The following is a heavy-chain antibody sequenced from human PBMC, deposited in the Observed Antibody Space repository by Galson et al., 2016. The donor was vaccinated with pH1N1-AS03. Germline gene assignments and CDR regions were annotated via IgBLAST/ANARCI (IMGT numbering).Heavy chain of an antibody. J-gene: IGHJ6*04. CDR1: GFTVSRND. D-gene: IGHD2-15*01. V-gene: IGHV3-13*01. CDR3: AVRGYVSGTHGLDV. Sequence: SLRLSCAASGFTVSRNDTHWVRQATGKGLEWVSIIAATGPTHYADSVKGRFTISREIPQNSLYLQMDSLRAADTAVYYCAVRGYVSGTHGLDVWGKGTTVTVSS. CDR2: IAATGPT.